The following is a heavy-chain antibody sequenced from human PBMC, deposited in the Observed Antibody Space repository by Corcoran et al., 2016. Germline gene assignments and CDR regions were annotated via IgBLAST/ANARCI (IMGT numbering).Heavy chain of an antibody. CDR1: GGSFSGYY. J-gene: IGHJ4*02. CDR2: INHSGST. Sequence: QVQLQQWGAGLLKPSETLSLTCAVDGGSFSGYYWSWFRQPPGKGLEWIGEINHSGSTNYNQSLKSRVTIAVDTSKTQFSLKLSSVTAADTAVYYCAGRPYCSGGSCYSIDYWGQGTLVTVSS. V-gene: IGHV4-34*01. CDR3: AGRPYCSGGSCYSIDY. D-gene: IGHD2-15*01.